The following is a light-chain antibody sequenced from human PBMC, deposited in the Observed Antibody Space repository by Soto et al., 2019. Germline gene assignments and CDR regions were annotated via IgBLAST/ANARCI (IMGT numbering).Light chain of an antibody. CDR3: QQYKNWPL. CDR2: GAS. V-gene: IGKV3-15*01. J-gene: IGKJ5*01. Sequence: MMMTQSPATLSVSPWERVTLSCRTSHSVNSHVAWYQQKPGQAPRLLLYGASTRSNGIPVRFGGSGFGTESTPTISSLQSEDFAVYYCQQYKNWPLFGQGTRLDIK. CDR1: HSVNSH.